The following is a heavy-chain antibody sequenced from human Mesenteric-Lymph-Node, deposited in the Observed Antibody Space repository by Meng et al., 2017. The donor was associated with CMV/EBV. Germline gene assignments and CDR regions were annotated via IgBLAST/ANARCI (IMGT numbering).Heavy chain of an antibody. CDR3: ARDHYDILTGYWYYFDY. CDR1: YTFTSDA. Sequence: YTFTSDAMHWVRQAPGQRLEWMGWINAGNGNTKYSQKFQGRVTITRDTSASTAYMELSSLRSEDTAVYYCARDHYDILTGYWYYFDYWGQGTLVTVSS. CDR2: INAGNGNT. V-gene: IGHV1-3*01. J-gene: IGHJ4*02. D-gene: IGHD3-9*01.